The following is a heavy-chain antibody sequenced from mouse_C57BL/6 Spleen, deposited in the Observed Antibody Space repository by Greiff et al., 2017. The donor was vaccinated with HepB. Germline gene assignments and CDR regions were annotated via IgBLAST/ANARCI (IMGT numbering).Heavy chain of an antibody. Sequence: EVKLVESGPELVKPGDSVKISCKASGYSFTGYFMNWVMQSHGKSLEWIGRINPYNGDTFYNQKFKGKATLTVDKSSSTAHMELRSLTSEDSAVYYCARYPGDWYFDVWGTGTTVTVSS. CDR3: ARYPGDWYFDV. CDR1: GYSFTGYF. V-gene: IGHV1-20*01. CDR2: INPYNGDT. J-gene: IGHJ1*03.